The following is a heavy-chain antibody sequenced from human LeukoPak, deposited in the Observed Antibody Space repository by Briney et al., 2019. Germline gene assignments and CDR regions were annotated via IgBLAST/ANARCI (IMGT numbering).Heavy chain of an antibody. CDR2: INHSGTT. Sequence: SETLSLTCAVYGGSFSNYYWNWIRQPPGKGLEWIGEINHSGTTNYNPSLKSRVTISVDTSKNQFSLRLSSVTAADTAVYYCASGGSCSSTSCYAILGFDPWGQGTLVTVSS. D-gene: IGHD2-2*01. CDR3: ASGGSCSSTSCYAILGFDP. CDR1: GGSFSNYY. J-gene: IGHJ5*02. V-gene: IGHV4-34*01.